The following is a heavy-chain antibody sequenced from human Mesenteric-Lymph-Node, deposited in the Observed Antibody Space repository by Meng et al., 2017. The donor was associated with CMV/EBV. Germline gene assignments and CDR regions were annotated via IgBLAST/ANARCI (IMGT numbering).Heavy chain of an antibody. CDR3: ARDVTGSLEWLLPYYFDY. CDR1: GFTLSSYS. CDR2: ISSSSSYI. D-gene: IGHD3-3*01. Sequence: GESLKISCAASGFTLSSYSMNWVRQAPGKGLEWVSSISSSSSYIYYADSVKGRFTISRDNAKNSLYLQMNSLRAEDTAVYYCARDVTGSLEWLLPYYFDYWGQGTLVTVSS. V-gene: IGHV3-21*01. J-gene: IGHJ4*02.